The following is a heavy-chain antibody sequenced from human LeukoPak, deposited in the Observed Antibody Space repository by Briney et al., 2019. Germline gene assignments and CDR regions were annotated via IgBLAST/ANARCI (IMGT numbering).Heavy chain of an antibody. V-gene: IGHV1-18*04. D-gene: IGHD4-17*01. CDR1: GYTFTGYY. CDR2: ISAYNGNT. Sequence: GASVKVSCKASGYTFTGYYMHWVRQAPGQGLEWMGWISAYNGNTNYAQKLQGRVTMTTDTSTSTAYMELRSLRSDDTAVYYCARGPSTVTTFFDYWGQGTLVTVSS. J-gene: IGHJ4*02. CDR3: ARGPSTVTTFFDY.